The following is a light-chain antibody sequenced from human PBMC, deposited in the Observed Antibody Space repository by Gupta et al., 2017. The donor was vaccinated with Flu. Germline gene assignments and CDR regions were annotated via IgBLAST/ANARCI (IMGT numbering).Light chain of an antibody. CDR1: SSNIGAGYD. CDR3: QSYDSSLSVV. V-gene: IGLV1-40*01. J-gene: IGLJ2*01. CDR2: GNS. Sequence: QSVLTQPPSVSGAPGLRVTISCTGSSSNIGAGYDVPWYQQLPGTAPKLLIDGNSNRPSGVPDRFSGSKSGTSASLAITGLQAEDEADYYCQSYDSSLSVVFGGGTKLTVL.